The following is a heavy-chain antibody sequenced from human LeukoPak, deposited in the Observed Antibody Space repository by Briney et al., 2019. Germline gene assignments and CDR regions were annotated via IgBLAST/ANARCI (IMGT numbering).Heavy chain of an antibody. J-gene: IGHJ5*02. Sequence: PSETLSLTCTVSGGSISSSGYYWSWIRQPPGKGLEWIGEINHSGSTNYNPSLKSRVTISVDTSKNQFSLKLSSVTAADTAVYYCARGGGRGAAAYDPWGQGTLVTVSS. CDR1: GGSISSSGYY. CDR3: ARGGGRGAAAYDP. CDR2: INHSGST. D-gene: IGHD6-13*01. V-gene: IGHV4-39*07.